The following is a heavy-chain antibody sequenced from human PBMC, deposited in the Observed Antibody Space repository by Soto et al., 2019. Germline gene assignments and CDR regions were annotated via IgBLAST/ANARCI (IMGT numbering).Heavy chain of an antibody. D-gene: IGHD6-13*01. CDR2: IWYVGSNK. V-gene: IGHV3-33*01. J-gene: IGHJ4*02. CDR1: GFTFTNYG. CDR3: PRQQQSLFDY. Sequence: QVQLVESGGGVVQPRRSLRLSCAASGFTFTNYGMHWVRQAPGKGLAWVAVIWYVGSNKYYADSVKGRFTISRENSKNTLYMQMNSLRAEYTSVYYCPRQQQSLFDYWGLGTLVTVSS.